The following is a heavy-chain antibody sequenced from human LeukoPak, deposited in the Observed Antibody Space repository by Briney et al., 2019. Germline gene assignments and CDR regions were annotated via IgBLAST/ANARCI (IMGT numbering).Heavy chain of an antibody. CDR2: IYTSGST. D-gene: IGHD3-22*01. J-gene: IGHJ3*02. CDR1: GGSISSYY. Sequence: SETLSLTCTVSGGSISSYYWSWIRQPPGKGLEWIGYIYTSGSTNYNPSLKSRVTISVGTSKNQFSLKLSSVTAADTAVYYCARQRAGDSSGYLSSYDAFDIWGQGTMVTVSS. V-gene: IGHV4-4*09. CDR3: ARQRAGDSSGYLSSYDAFDI.